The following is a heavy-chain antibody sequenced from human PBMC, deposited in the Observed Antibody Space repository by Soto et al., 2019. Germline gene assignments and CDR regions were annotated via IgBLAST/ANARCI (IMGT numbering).Heavy chain of an antibody. CDR3: ARAHRPRYSSSWFDY. CDR2: ISSSGGST. CDR1: GFTFSSYT. V-gene: IGHV3-23*01. Sequence: GGSLRLSCAASGFTFSSYTMSWVRQGPGKGLEWVSGISSSGGSTVYADSVKGRFTISRDNFKNTLYLQMNSLRAEDTAVYYCARAHRPRYSSSWFDYWGQGTLVTVSS. J-gene: IGHJ4*02. D-gene: IGHD6-13*01.